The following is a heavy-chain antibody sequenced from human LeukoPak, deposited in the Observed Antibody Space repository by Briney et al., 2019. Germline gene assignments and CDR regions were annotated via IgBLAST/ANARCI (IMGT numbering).Heavy chain of an antibody. J-gene: IGHJ4*02. CDR3: ARGGERRYYYDSSGLGGFDY. D-gene: IGHD3-22*01. V-gene: IGHV4-34*01. CDR1: GGSFSGYY. Sequence: PSETLSLTCAVYGGSFSGYYWSWISQPPGKGLEWIGEINHSGSTNYNPSLKSRVTISVDTSKNQFSLKLSSVTAADTAVYYCARGGERRYYYDSSGLGGFDYWGQGTLVTVSS. CDR2: INHSGST.